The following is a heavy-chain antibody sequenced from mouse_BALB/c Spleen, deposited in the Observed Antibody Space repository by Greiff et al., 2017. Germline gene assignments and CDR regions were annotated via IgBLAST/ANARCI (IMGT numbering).Heavy chain of an antibody. CDR1: GYTFTSYW. V-gene: IGHV1S81*02. J-gene: IGHJ2*01. Sequence: VQLQQSGAELVKPGASVKLSCKASGYTFTSYWMHWVKQRPGQGLEWIGEINPSNGRTNYNEKFKSKATLTVDKSSSTAYMQLSSLTSEDSAVYYCARRGGGSIWLTLDYWGQGTTLTVSS. CDR3: ARRGGGSIWLTLDY. CDR2: INPSNGRT. D-gene: IGHD2-2*01.